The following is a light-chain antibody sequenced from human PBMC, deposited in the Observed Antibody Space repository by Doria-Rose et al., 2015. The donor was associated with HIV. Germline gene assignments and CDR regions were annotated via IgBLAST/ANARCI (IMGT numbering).Light chain of an antibody. CDR3: HQYGTSWT. J-gene: IGKJ1*01. Sequence: EIVLTQSPGTLSLSPEERATLSCRASQSFSSTYLAWYQQKPGQAPSLLIYDGSTRATGIPDRFSASGSGTDFTLTINRLEPADFALYYCHQYGTSWTFGQGTKVEI. CDR1: QSFSSTY. V-gene: IGKV3-20*01. CDR2: DGS.